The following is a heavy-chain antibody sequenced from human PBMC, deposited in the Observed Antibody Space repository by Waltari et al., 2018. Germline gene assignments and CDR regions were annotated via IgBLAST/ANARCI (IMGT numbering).Heavy chain of an antibody. CDR1: GYTFTSSD. CDR2: MNPNSRNP. J-gene: IGHJ4*02. CDR3: ATLARFWSGYSFDY. Sequence: QVQLVQSGAEVKKPGASVKVSCTASGYTFTSSDINWVRQATGQGLESMGCMNPNSRNPRYPQNVHGRVTITRQPSLRPPYMELSSLRSEDTAVYYCATLARFWSGYSFDYWGQGTLVTVSS. D-gene: IGHD3-3*01. V-gene: IGHV1-8*03.